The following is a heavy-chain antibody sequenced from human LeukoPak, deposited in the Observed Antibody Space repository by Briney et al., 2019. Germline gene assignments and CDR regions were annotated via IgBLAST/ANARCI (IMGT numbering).Heavy chain of an antibody. V-gene: IGHV3-30-3*01. D-gene: IGHD2-15*01. CDR3: ARDLVVVAATPPTYFDY. CDR2: ISYDGSNK. Sequence: GGSLRLSCAASGFTFSSYAMHWVRQAPGKGLEWVAVISYDGSNKYYADSVKGRFTISRDNSKNTLYLQMNSLRAEDTAVYYCARDLVVVAATPPTYFDYWGQGTLVTVSS. J-gene: IGHJ4*02. CDR1: GFTFSSYA.